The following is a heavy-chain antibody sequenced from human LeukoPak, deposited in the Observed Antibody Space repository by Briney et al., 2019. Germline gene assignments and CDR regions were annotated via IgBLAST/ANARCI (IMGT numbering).Heavy chain of an antibody. Sequence: ASVKVSCKASGYTFTSYGISWVRQARGQGLEWMGWISAYNGNTNYAQKLQGRVTMTTDTSTSTAYMELRSLRSDDTAVYYCAFNYDSSGYYDYWGQGTLVTVSS. CDR1: GYTFTSYG. D-gene: IGHD3-22*01. V-gene: IGHV1-18*01. J-gene: IGHJ4*02. CDR3: AFNYDSSGYYDY. CDR2: ISAYNGNT.